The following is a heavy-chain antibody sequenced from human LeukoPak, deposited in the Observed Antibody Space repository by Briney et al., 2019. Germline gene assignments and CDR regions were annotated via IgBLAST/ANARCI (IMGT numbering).Heavy chain of an antibody. CDR3: ARTGNWYHHFDY. CDR2: IYYIGTT. Sequence: PSETLSLTCIVSGGSIGTYYWSWIRQPPGKGLEWIGYIYYIGTTNYNPSLKSRVTISVDTSKNQFSLKLSSVTAADTAVYYCARTGNWYHHFDYWGQGTMVTVSS. D-gene: IGHD6-13*01. CDR1: GGSIGTYY. V-gene: IGHV4-59*01. J-gene: IGHJ4*02.